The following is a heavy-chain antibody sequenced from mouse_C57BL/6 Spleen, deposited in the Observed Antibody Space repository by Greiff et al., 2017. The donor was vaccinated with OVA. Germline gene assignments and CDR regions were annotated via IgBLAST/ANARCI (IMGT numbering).Heavy chain of an antibody. V-gene: IGHV1-5*01. D-gene: IGHD6-1*01. CDR3: TSGQDYAMDY. J-gene: IGHJ4*01. CDR1: GYTFTSYW. CDR2: IYPGNSDT. Sequence: VQLQQSGTVLARPGASVKMSCKTSGYTFTSYWMHWVTQRPGQGLDWIGAIYPGNSDTSYNQKVKGKAKLTAVTSASTAYMELSSLTNEDSAVYYCTSGQDYAMDYWGQGTSVTVSS.